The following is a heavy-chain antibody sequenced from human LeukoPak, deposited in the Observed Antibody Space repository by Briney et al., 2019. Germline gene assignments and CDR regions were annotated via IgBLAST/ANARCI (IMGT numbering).Heavy chain of an antibody. D-gene: IGHD2-2*01. CDR2: INKDGNTI. V-gene: IGHV3-74*01. CDR3: VRGLGAYQFDY. Sequence: GGSLRLSCAASGFTFSIYWMHWVRQAPGRGLVWVSHINKDGNTITYVDSVKGRFTISRDNAKNTLYLQMNSLRAEDTAVYYCVRGLGAYQFDYWGQGTLVTVSS. J-gene: IGHJ4*02. CDR1: GFTFSIYW.